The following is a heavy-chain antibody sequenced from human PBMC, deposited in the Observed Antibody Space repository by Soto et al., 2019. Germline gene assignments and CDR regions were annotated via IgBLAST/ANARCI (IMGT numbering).Heavy chain of an antibody. J-gene: IGHJ6*02. CDR2: IRSKAYGGTT. V-gene: IGHV3-49*03. Sequence: PGGSLRLSCTASGFTFGDYAMSWFRQAPGEGLEWVGFIRSKAYGGTTEYAASVKGRFTISRDDSKSIAYLQMNSLKTEDTAVYYCTRDPYSRLYYYYYGMDVWGQGTTVTVSS. CDR3: TRDPYSRLYYYYYGMDV. CDR1: GFTFGDYA. D-gene: IGHD6-13*01.